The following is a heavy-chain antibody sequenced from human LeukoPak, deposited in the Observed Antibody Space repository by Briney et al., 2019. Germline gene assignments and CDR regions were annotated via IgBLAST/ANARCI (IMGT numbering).Heavy chain of an antibody. J-gene: IGHJ5*02. CDR1: GFTFSSYW. CDR2: IKQDGNEK. D-gene: IGHD2-8*02. V-gene: IGHV3-7*01. Sequence: PGGSLRLSCAASGFTFSSYWMSWVRQAPGKGLEWVANIKQDGNEKDYVDSVRGRFTISRDNAKNSLYLQMNSQRADDTAVYYCARDAGGGTQRDGWFDPWGQGTLVTVSS. CDR3: ARDAGGGTQRDGWFDP.